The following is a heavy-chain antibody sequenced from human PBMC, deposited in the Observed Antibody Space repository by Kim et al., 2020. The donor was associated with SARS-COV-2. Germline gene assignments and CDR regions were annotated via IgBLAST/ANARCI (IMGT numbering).Heavy chain of an antibody. CDR2: ISSDGSKT. V-gene: IGHV3-74*01. Sequence: GGSLRLSCAASGFSFSSYWFHWVRQAPGKGLVWVSRISSDGSKTTYVDSVKGRFTISRDNSKNTLYLQMNSLRAEDTAVYYCARDWYSSGDYWCQGTLVTVSS. J-gene: IGHJ4*02. CDR1: GFSFSSYW. D-gene: IGHD6-19*01. CDR3: ARDWYSSGDY.